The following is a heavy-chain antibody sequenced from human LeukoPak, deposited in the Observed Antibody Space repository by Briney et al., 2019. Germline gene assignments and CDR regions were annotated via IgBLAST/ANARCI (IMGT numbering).Heavy chain of an antibody. Sequence: SETLSLTCTVSGGSISSGSYYWSWIRPPAGKGLEWIGRIYTSGSTNYNPSLKSRVTISVDTSKNQFSLKLSSVTAADTAVYYCARGGSTIFGVVSNDYWGQGTLVTVSS. CDR2: IYTSGST. D-gene: IGHD3-3*01. CDR3: ARGGSTIFGVVSNDY. V-gene: IGHV4-61*02. CDR1: GGSISSGSYY. J-gene: IGHJ4*02.